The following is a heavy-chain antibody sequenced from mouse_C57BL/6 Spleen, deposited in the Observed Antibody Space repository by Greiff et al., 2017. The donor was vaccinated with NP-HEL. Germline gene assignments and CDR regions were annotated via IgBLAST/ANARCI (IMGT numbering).Heavy chain of an antibody. CDR1: GYTFTSYW. CDR3: ARSGIYYYGSNWYFDV. CDR2: IYPSDSET. V-gene: IGHV1-61*01. J-gene: IGHJ1*03. D-gene: IGHD1-1*01. Sequence: QVQLQQSGAELVRPGSSVKLSCKASGYTFTSYWMDWVKQRPGQGLEWIGNIYPSDSETHYNQKFKDKATLTVDKSSSTAYMQLSSLTSEDSAVYYCARSGIYYYGSNWYFDVWGTGTTVTVSS.